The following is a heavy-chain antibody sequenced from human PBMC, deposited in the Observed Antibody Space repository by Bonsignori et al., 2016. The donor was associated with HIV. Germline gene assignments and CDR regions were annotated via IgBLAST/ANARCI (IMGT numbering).Heavy chain of an antibody. Sequence: WVRQAPGQGLEWMGIINPSGGSTSYAQKFQGRFTMTRDTSTSTVYMELSSLRSEDAAVYYCARDSLKSDGLLWRYYSYHMDVWGKGTTVTVSS. CDR2: INPSGGST. D-gene: IGHD3/OR15-3a*01. J-gene: IGHJ6*03. CDR3: ARDSLKSDGLLWRYYSYHMDV. V-gene: IGHV1-46*01.